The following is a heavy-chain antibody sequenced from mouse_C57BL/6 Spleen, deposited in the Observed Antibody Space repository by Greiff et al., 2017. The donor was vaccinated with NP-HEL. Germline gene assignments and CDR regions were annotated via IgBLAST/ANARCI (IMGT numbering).Heavy chain of an antibody. CDR2: INPNNGGT. J-gene: IGHJ3*01. CDR1: GYTFTDYN. V-gene: IGHV1-22*01. CDR3: AAQLRLTWFAY. Sequence: VQLQQSGPELVKPGASVKMSCKASGYTFTDYNMHWVKQSHGKSLEWIGYINPNNGGTSYNQKFKGKATLTVNKSSSTAYMELRSLTSEDSAVYYCAAQLRLTWFAYWGQGTLVTVSA. D-gene: IGHD3-2*02.